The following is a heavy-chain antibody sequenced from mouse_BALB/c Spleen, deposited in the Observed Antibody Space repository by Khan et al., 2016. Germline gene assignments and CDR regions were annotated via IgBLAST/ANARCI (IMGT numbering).Heavy chain of an antibody. CDR3: VRELGFAY. D-gene: IGHD4-1*01. J-gene: IGHJ3*01. V-gene: IGHV10S3*01. CDR1: GFTFNTNA. CDR2: IRSKSNNYAT. Sequence: EVQLVEIGGGLVQPKGSLKLSCAASGFTFNTNAMNWVRQAPGKGLEWVARIRSKSNNYATYYADSVKDRFTISRDDSQSMLYLQMNNLKTEDTAMYYCVRELGFAYWGQGTLVTVSA.